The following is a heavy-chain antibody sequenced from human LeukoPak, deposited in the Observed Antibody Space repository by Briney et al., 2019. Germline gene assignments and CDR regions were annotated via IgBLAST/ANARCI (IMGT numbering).Heavy chain of an antibody. J-gene: IGHJ4*02. D-gene: IGHD2-2*01. V-gene: IGHV4-39*07. CDR1: GGSISSSSYY. CDR3: ARASYTGPAAPGFDY. Sequence: SETLSLTCTVSGGSISSSSYYWGWIRQPPGKGLEWIGTVYYSGSTYYNPSLKSRVSISLDTSKNQFSLKLSSVTAADTAVYYCARASYTGPAAPGFDYWGQGTLVTVSS. CDR2: VYYSGST.